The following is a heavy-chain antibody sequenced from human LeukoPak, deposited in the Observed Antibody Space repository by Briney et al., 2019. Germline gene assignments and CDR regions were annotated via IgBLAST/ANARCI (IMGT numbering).Heavy chain of an antibody. D-gene: IGHD6-6*01. CDR2: IYTSGTT. Sequence: SETLSLTCTVSGGSISSSSHYWGWIRQPAGSGLEWIGRIYTSGTTDYNPSLRTRVTISVDASRNQFSLNLSSVTAADTAVYYCARWSGSVTARNYYYYMDVWGEGTTVTVSS. CDR3: ARWSGSVTARNYYYYMDV. V-gene: IGHV4-61*02. CDR1: GGSISSSSHY. J-gene: IGHJ6*03.